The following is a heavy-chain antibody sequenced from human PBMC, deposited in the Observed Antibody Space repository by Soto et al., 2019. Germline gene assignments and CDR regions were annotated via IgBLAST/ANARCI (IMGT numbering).Heavy chain of an antibody. CDR2: IYPGDSDT. D-gene: IGHD3-22*01. Sequence: EVQLVQSGAEVKKPGESLKISCKGSGYSFTSYWIGWVRQMPGKGLEWMGIIYPGDSDTRYSPSFQGQVTISADKSISTAYLQWSSLKASDTAMYYCARHRSRDHYYDSSGYWRIDYWGQGTLVTVSS. CDR3: ARHRSRDHYYDSSGYWRIDY. J-gene: IGHJ4*02. V-gene: IGHV5-51*01. CDR1: GYSFTSYW.